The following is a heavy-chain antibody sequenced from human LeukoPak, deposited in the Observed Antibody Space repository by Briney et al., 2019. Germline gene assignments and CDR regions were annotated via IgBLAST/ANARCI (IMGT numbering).Heavy chain of an antibody. D-gene: IGHD6-19*01. CDR2: IYYSGST. V-gene: IGHV4-59*08. CDR1: GGSISSYY. Sequence: PSETLSLTCTVSGGSISSYYWSWIRQPPGKGLEWIGYIYYSGSTNYNPSLKSRVTISVDTSKNQFSLKLSPVTAADTAVYYCARGVAVAGTFDYWGQGTLVTVSS. J-gene: IGHJ4*02. CDR3: ARGVAVAGTFDY.